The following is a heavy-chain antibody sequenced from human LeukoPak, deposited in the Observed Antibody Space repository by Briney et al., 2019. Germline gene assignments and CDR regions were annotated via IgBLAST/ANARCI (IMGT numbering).Heavy chain of an antibody. CDR3: ARDLSPDCSGGSCYSGIIDY. V-gene: IGHV1-18*01. J-gene: IGHJ4*02. Sequence: GASVKVSCKASGYTFTSYSINWVRQAPGQGLEWMGWISTYNGNTNYAQKLQGRVTMTTDTSTSTAYMELRSLRSDDTAVYYCARDLSPDCSGGSCYSGIIDYWGQGTLVTVSS. CDR1: GYTFTSYS. D-gene: IGHD2-15*01. CDR2: ISTYNGNT.